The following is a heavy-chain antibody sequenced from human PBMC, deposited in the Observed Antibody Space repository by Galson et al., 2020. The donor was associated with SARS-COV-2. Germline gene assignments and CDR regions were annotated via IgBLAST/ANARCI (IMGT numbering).Heavy chain of an antibody. CDR1: GGSISSSNW. CDR2: IYHSGST. Sequence: SETLSLTCAVSGGSISSSNWWSWVRQPPGKGLEWIGEIYHSGSTNYTPSLKSRFTISVDTSKNQFSLKLSSVTAADTAVYYCARGYDEDLWSGYYPFDYWGQGTLVTVSS. D-gene: IGHD3-3*01. CDR3: ARGYDEDLWSGYYPFDY. J-gene: IGHJ4*02. V-gene: IGHV4-4*02.